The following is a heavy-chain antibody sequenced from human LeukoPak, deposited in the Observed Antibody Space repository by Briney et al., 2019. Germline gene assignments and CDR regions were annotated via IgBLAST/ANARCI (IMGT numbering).Heavy chain of an antibody. D-gene: IGHD5/OR15-5a*01. J-gene: IGHJ6*02. V-gene: IGHV5-51*01. CDR2: IFPADSDT. CDR1: GYIFTSYW. Sequence: GESLKISCKGSGYIFTSYWITWVRQMPGKGLEWMGIIFPADSDTRYSPSFQGQVTISADKSISTAYLQWSSLKASDTAMYYCARRVSLNGMDVWGQGTTVTVSS. CDR3: ARRVSLNGMDV.